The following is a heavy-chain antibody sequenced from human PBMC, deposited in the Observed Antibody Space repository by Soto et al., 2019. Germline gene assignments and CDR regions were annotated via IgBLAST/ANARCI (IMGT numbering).Heavy chain of an antibody. D-gene: IGHD3-9*01. V-gene: IGHV3-30-3*01. CDR1: GFIFSTYA. Sequence: LSLSCAASGFIFSTYAMHWVRQPPGKGLEWVAVISYDGNTKDYADSVKGRFSISRDNSKNTVYLQMSSLRTEDTAVYYCARPGSGYDVLTGRYFYYYHTVDVWGQGTTVTVSS. CDR3: ARPGSGYDVLTGRYFYYYHTVDV. J-gene: IGHJ6*02. CDR2: ISYDGNTK.